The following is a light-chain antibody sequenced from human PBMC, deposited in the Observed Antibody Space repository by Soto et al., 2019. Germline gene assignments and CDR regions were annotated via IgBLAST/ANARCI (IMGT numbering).Light chain of an antibody. J-gene: IGKJ5*01. V-gene: IGKV1-5*03. CDR1: QTISSW. Sequence: DIQMTQSPSTLSGSVGDRVTITCQASQTISSWLAWYQQKPGKAPKLLIYKASTLKSGVPSRFSGSGSGTEFTLTISSLQPDDFATYYCHSRAFGQGTRLEI. CDR3: HSRA. CDR2: KAS.